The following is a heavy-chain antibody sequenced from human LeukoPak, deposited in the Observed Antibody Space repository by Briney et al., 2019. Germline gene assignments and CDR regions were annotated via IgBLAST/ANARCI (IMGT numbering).Heavy chain of an antibody. Sequence: GGSLRLSCAASGFTFSTYWMNWLRQTPGKGLEWVANIKQDGNEKYYVDSVKGRFTISRDNAKNSLYLQMNSLRAEDTAVYYCARDRSSLDYWGQGTLVTVSS. V-gene: IGHV3-7*01. CDR1: GFTFSTYW. CDR2: IKQDGNEK. CDR3: ARDRSSLDY. J-gene: IGHJ4*02. D-gene: IGHD6-13*01.